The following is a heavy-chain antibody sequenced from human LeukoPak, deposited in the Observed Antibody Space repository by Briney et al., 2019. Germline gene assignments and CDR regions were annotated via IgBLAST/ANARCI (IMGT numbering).Heavy chain of an antibody. CDR3: GRGYSGSYGNTFDI. Sequence: SETLSLTCTVSGGSISDYYWNWIRQPAGKGLEWIGRIYTSGSTNYNPSLKSRVTMSVDTSKNQFSLKLSSVTAADTAVYYCGRGYSGSYGNTFDIWGQGTMVTVSS. V-gene: IGHV4-4*07. J-gene: IGHJ3*02. CDR2: IYTSGST. CDR1: GGSISDYY. D-gene: IGHD1-26*01.